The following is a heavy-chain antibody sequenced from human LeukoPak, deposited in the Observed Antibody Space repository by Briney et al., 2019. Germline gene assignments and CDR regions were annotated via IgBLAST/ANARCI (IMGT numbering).Heavy chain of an antibody. V-gene: IGHV4-61*02. CDR3: ASGPGVATGDH. J-gene: IGHJ4*02. D-gene: IGHD5-12*01. Sequence: PSETLSLTCTVSGYSISSRTYYWSWIRQPAGKGLEWIGRIYTTGSTNYNPSLKSRVSISADTSKNQFSLKLTSVTASDTAVYYCASGPGVATGDHWGQGTLVTVSS. CDR1: GYSISSRTYY. CDR2: IYTTGST.